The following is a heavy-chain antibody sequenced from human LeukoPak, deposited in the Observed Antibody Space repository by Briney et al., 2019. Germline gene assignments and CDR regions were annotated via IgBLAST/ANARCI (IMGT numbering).Heavy chain of an antibody. V-gene: IGHV3-7*01. D-gene: IGHD3-3*01. Sequence: GGSLRLSCAASGFTFTSYWMSWVRQAPGKGLEWVANIKQEGSEKNYVDSLKGRFTISRDNARNSVYLQMNSLRAENMDVYYCARCYYDFWSGYYWDHNDAFDIWGQGTMVTVSS. CDR3: ARCYYDFWSGYYWDHNDAFDI. CDR1: GFTFTSYW. CDR2: IKQEGSEK. J-gene: IGHJ3*02.